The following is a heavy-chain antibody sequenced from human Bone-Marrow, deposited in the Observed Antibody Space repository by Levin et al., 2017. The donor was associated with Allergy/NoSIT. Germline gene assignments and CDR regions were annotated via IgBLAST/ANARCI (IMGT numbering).Heavy chain of an antibody. V-gene: IGHV3-30*18. CDR3: AKAPGYSYGYGADGT. Sequence: PGGSLRLSCAASGFTFSSYGMHWVRQAPGKGLEWVAVISYDGSNKYYADSVKGRFTISRDNSKNTLYLQMNSLRAEDTAVYYCAKAPGYSYGYGADGTWGQGTLVTVSS. J-gene: IGHJ5*02. D-gene: IGHD5-18*01. CDR1: GFTFSSYG. CDR2: ISYDGSNK.